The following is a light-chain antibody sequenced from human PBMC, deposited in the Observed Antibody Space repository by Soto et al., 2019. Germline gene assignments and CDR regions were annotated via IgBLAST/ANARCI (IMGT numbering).Light chain of an antibody. Sequence: EIVMTQSQATLSVSPGERATLSCRASQSVSSDLAWYQQKPGQAPRLLIYGASTRATGTSARFSGSGSGAEFTLTISSLQSEDFAVYYCQQYNNWPPWTFGQGTKVDIK. CDR3: QQYNNWPPWT. CDR2: GAS. V-gene: IGKV3-15*01. J-gene: IGKJ1*01. CDR1: QSVSSD.